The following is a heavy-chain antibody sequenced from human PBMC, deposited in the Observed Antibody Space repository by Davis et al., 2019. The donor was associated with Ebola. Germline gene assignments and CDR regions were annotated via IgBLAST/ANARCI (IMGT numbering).Heavy chain of an antibody. CDR3: TSSYSSPSRSDY. D-gene: IGHD6-6*01. CDR1: GFTFSGSA. CDR2: IRSKANSYAT. V-gene: IGHV3-73*01. J-gene: IGHJ4*02. Sequence: GESLKISCAASGFTFSGSAMHWVRQASGKGLEWVGRIRSKANSYATAYAASVKGRFTISRDDSKNTAYLQMNSLKTEDTAVYYCTSSYSSPSRSDYWGQGTLVTVSS.